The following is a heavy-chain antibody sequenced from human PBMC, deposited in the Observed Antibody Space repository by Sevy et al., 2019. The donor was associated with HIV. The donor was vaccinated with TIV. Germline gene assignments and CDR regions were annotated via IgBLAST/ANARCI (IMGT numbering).Heavy chain of an antibody. Sequence: SQTLSLTCAISGDSVSRTDVAWNWIRQSPSRGLEGLGRTWYASKWYNDYAISVKSRLTINPDTTRNQVSLHLSSVTPEDTAVYYCARQKNSGFDVWGQGTVVTVSS. CDR1: GDSVSRTDVA. D-gene: IGHD6-19*01. V-gene: IGHV6-1*01. J-gene: IGHJ3*01. CDR3: ARQKNSGFDV. CDR2: TWYASKWYN.